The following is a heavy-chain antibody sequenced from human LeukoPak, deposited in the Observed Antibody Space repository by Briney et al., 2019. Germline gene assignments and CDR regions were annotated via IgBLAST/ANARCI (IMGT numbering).Heavy chain of an antibody. D-gene: IGHD3-10*01. CDR1: GGSISSSSYY. CDR2: IYYSGST. V-gene: IGHV4-39*01. Sequence: PSETLSLTCTVSGGSISSSSYYWGWIRQPPGKGLEWIGSIYYSGSTYYNPSLKSRVTISVDTSKNQFSLKLSSVTAADTAVYYCARLAMRGYYFDYWGRGTLVTVSS. J-gene: IGHJ4*02. CDR3: ARLAMRGYYFDY.